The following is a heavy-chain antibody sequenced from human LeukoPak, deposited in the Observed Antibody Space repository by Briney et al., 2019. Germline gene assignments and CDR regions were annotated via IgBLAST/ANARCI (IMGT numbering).Heavy chain of an antibody. D-gene: IGHD4-17*01. J-gene: IGHJ3*02. V-gene: IGHV4-59*08. CDR2: IYYSGST. CDR3: ARPLPDYGDLSPAFDI. CDR1: GGSISSYY. Sequence: PSETLSLTCTVSGGSISSYYWSWIRQPPGKGLEWIGYIYYSGSTNYNPSLKSRVTISVDTSKNQFSLKLSSVTAADTAVYYCARPLPDYGDLSPAFDIWGQGTMVTVSS.